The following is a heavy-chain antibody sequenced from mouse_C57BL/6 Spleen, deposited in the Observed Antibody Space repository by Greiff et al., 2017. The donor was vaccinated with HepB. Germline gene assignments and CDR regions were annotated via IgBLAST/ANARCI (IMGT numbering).Heavy chain of an antibody. CDR3: ARNGKMGYYAMDY. CDR2: ISSGSSTI. CDR1: GFTFSDYG. J-gene: IGHJ4*01. D-gene: IGHD2-1*01. V-gene: IGHV5-17*01. Sequence: EVMLVESGGGLVKPGGSLKLSCAASGFTFSDYGMHWVRQAPEKGLEWVAYISSGSSTIYYADTVKGRFTISRDNAKNTLFLQMTSLRSEDTAMYYCARNGKMGYYAMDYWGQGTSVTVSS.